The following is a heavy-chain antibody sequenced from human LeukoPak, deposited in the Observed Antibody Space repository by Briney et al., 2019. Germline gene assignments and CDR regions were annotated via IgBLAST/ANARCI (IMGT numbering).Heavy chain of an antibody. CDR2: ISGSSSYM. V-gene: IGHV3-21*01. Sequence: PGGSLRLSCAASGFPFSAYSMNWVRQAPGKGLEWVSSISGSSSYMFYADSVKGRFTISRDNAKNSLHLQMNSLRAEDTAVYYCARGDLRLGDLPPFDYWGQGTLVTVSS. D-gene: IGHD3-16*01. CDR1: GFPFSAYS. J-gene: IGHJ4*02. CDR3: ARGDLRLGDLPPFDY.